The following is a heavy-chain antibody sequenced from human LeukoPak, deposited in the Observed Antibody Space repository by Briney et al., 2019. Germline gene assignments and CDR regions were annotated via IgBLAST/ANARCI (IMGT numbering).Heavy chain of an antibody. CDR1: GFTFSSYS. Sequence: PGGSLRLSCAASGFTFSSYSMNWVRQAPGKGLEWVSSISSSSSYIYYADSVKGRFTISRDNAKNSLYLQMNSLRAEDTAVYYCARDSPYSGGYLVWFDPWGQGTLVTVSS. D-gene: IGHD1-26*01. CDR2: ISSSSSYI. J-gene: IGHJ5*02. V-gene: IGHV3-21*01. CDR3: ARDSPYSGGYLVWFDP.